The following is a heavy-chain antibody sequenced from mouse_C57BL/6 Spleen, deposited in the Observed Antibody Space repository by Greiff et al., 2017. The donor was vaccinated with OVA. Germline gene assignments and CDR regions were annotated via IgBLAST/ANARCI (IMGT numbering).Heavy chain of an antibody. CDR2: IDPSDSYT. Sequence: QVQLQQPGAELVKPGASVKLSCKASGYTFTSYWMQWVKQRPGQGLEWIGEIDPSDSYTNYNQKFKDKATLTVDTSSSTAYMQLSSLRSEDSAVYYCARGGYDYFFAYWGQGTLVTVSA. CDR3: ARGGYDYFFAY. J-gene: IGHJ3*01. CDR1: GYTFTSYW. D-gene: IGHD2-4*01. V-gene: IGHV1-50*01.